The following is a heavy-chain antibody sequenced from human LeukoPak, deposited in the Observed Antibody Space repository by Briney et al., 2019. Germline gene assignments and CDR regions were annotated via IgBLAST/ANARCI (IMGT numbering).Heavy chain of an antibody. Sequence: GGSLRLSCVASGFTFSTHWMSWVRQVPGKGLEWVTNIKEDGSAKYYVDSVKGRFTISRDNAKKSLYLQMNSLRAEDSAVYYCASGYLDDFWSGHFWGQGTQVTVSS. CDR1: GFTFSTHW. J-gene: IGHJ4*02. D-gene: IGHD3-3*01. CDR3: ASGYLDDFWSGHF. V-gene: IGHV3-7*01. CDR2: IKEDGSAK.